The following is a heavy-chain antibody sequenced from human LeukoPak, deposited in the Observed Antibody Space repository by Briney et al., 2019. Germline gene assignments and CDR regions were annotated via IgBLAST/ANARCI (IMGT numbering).Heavy chain of an antibody. CDR2: IYYSGGT. D-gene: IGHD2-2*01. J-gene: IGHJ5*01. V-gene: IGHV4-59*08. CDR3: ARHARSTFSTSWYDS. CDR1: GGSMTSYY. Sequence: PSERLSLTCTVSGGSMTSYYWSWIRQPPGKGLEWIAYIYYSGGTNYNPSLKSRVTISVNTSKNQFSLKLSSVTAADTAVYYCARHARSTFSTSWYDSWGQGTLVTVSS.